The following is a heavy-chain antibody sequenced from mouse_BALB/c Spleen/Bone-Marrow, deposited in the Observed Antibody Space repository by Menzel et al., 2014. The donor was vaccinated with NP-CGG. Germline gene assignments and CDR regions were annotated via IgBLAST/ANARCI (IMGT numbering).Heavy chain of an antibody. D-gene: IGHD2-10*02. J-gene: IGHJ3*01. Sequence: VQLVESGAELAKPGASVKMSCKASGYTFTSYWMHWVKQRPGQGLEWVGYINPSTGYTEYNQKFKDKATLTADKSSSTAYMQLSSPTSEDSAVYYCASGLEGFAYWGQGTLVTVSA. CDR3: ASGLEGFAY. CDR1: GYTFTSYW. V-gene: IGHV1-7*01. CDR2: INPSTGYT.